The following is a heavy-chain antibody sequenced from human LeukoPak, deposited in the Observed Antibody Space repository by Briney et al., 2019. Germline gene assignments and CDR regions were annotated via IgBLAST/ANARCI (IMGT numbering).Heavy chain of an antibody. Sequence: GGSLRLSCEGSGFTFSNYWMAWVRQAPEKGLEWVANIKPSGSEKHYADSVEGRFTISRDNAKNSLYLQMNSLRGEDTAVYYCARDLDTYVVLTAYDTFDIWGQGTMVTVSS. CDR2: IKPSGSEK. CDR1: GFTFSNYW. CDR3: ARDLDTYVVLTAYDTFDI. V-gene: IGHV3-7*01. D-gene: IGHD2-21*02. J-gene: IGHJ3*02.